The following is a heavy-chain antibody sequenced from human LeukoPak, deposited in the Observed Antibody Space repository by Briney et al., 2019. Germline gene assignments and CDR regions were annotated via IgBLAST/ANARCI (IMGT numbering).Heavy chain of an antibody. CDR1: GGTFISYA. D-gene: IGHD3-3*01. CDR2: IIPIFGTA. CDR3: ARATSGNPLFDY. V-gene: IGHV1-69*06. J-gene: IGHJ4*02. Sequence: SVKVSCKASGGTFISYAISWVRQAPGQGREWMGGIIPIFGTANYAQKFQGRVTITADKSTSTAYMELSSLRSEDTAVYYCARATSGNPLFDYWGQGTLVTVSS.